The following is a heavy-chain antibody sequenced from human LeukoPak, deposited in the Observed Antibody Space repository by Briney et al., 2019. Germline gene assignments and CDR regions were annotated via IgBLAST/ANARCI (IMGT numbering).Heavy chain of an antibody. CDR2: ISYDGSNK. CDR3: AKDIITGFGELLPYFDY. CDR1: GFTFSSYG. J-gene: IGHJ4*02. D-gene: IGHD3-10*01. Sequence: PGRSLRLSCAASGFTFSSYGMHWVRQARGKGLEWVAVISYDGSNKYYADSVKGRFTISRDNSKNTLYLQMNSLRAEDTAVYYCAKDIITGFGELLPYFDYWGQGTLVTVSS. V-gene: IGHV3-30*18.